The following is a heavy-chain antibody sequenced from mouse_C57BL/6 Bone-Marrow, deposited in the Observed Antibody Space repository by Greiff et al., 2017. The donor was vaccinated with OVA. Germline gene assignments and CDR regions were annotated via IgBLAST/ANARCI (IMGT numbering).Heavy chain of an antibody. J-gene: IGHJ4*01. CDR1: GYAFSSSW. D-gene: IGHD1-1*01. CDR3: ARGTTVVGHAMDY. Sequence: VQLVESGPELVKPGASVKISCKASGYAFSSSWMNWVKQRPGKGLEWIGRIYPGDGDTNYNGKFKGKATLTADKSSSTAYMQRSSLTSEDSEVDCCARGTTVVGHAMDYWGQGTSVTVSS. CDR2: IYPGDGDT. V-gene: IGHV1-82*01.